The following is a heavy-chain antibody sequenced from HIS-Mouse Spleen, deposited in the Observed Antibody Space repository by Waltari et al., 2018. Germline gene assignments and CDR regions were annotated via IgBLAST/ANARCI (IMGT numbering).Heavy chain of an antibody. D-gene: IGHD7-27*01. V-gene: IGHV1-2*02. Sequence: QVQLVQSGAEGKKPGASVKVSCKASGYTFTGYYMHCVRQAPGQGHEWMGWINPNSGGTNYAQKFQGRVTMTRDTSISTAYMELSRLRSDDTAVYYCARDPELGSGGYFDYWGQGTLVTVSS. CDR1: GYTFTGYY. CDR2: INPNSGGT. CDR3: ARDPELGSGGYFDY. J-gene: IGHJ4*02.